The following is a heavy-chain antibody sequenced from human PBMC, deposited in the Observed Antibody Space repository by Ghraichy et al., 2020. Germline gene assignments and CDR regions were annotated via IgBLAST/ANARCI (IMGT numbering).Heavy chain of an antibody. CDR2: INTNTGNP. J-gene: IGHJ4*01. Sequence: ASVKVSCKASGYTFTSYAMNWVRQAPGQGLEWMGWINTNTGNPTYAQGFTGRFVFSLDTFVRMAYLQISSLKAEVTAVYYCAREATVTNEPRHFDYWGQEPWSPSPQ. CDR1: GYTFTSYA. D-gene: IGHD4-17*01. V-gene: IGHV7-4-1*04. CDR3: AREATVTNEPRHFDY.